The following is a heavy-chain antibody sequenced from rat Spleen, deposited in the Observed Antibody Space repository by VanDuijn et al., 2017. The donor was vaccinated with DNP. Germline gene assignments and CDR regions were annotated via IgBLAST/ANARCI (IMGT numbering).Heavy chain of an antibody. CDR3: ARDRLGAMDA. D-gene: IGHD5-1*01. CDR2: IWTGGST. Sequence: QVQLKESGPGLVQPSQTLSLTCTVAGFSLTIYNVHWVRQSSGKGLEWMGVIWTGGSTEYNSALKSRLSISRDTSKSQIFLKMNSLQTEDTATYYCARDRLGAMDAWGQGTSVTVSS. J-gene: IGHJ4*01. V-gene: IGHV2-30*01. CDR1: GFSLTIYN.